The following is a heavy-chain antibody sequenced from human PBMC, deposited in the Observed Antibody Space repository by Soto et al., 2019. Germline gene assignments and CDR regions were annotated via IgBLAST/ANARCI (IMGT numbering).Heavy chain of an antibody. Sequence: QVQLQESGPGLVKPSETLSLTCTVSGGSISRYYWSWIRQPPGKGLEWIGYIYHSGSANYNPSFKSRVTISVDTSKNQFSLRLSAVTAADTAVYYCASYDSVKLDFWGQGTLVTVSS. CDR2: IYHSGSA. D-gene: IGHD3-3*01. V-gene: IGHV4-59*01. CDR1: GGSISRYY. CDR3: ASYDSVKLDF. J-gene: IGHJ4*02.